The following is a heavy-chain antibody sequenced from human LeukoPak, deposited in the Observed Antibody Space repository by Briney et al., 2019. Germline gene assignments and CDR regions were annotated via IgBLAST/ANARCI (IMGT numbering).Heavy chain of an antibody. CDR1: GFSLSTSGVG. Sequence: SGPTLVKPTQTLTLTCTFSGFSLSTSGVGVGWIRQPPGKALEWLALIYWNDDKRYSPSLKSRLTITKDTSKNQVVLTMTNMDPVDTATYYCAHIEEYPYYFDYWGQGTLVTVSS. D-gene: IGHD6-6*01. CDR3: AHIEEYPYYFDY. CDR2: IYWNDDK. V-gene: IGHV2-5*01. J-gene: IGHJ4*02.